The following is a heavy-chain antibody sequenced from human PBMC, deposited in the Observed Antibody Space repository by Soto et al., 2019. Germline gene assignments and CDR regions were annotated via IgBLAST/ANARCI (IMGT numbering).Heavy chain of an antibody. CDR2: ISYDGATQ. Sequence: GGSLRLSCEVSGLTFNTSGMHWVRQAPAKGLEWLAVISYDGATQYYGDTVKGRFTISGDNSKNSLYLQMNSLRAEDTAVYYCVKVHGSGSYNNFPDYLGQGTLVTVSS. CDR1: GLTFNTSG. CDR3: VKVHGSGSYNNFPDY. J-gene: IGHJ4*02. D-gene: IGHD3-10*01. V-gene: IGHV3-30*18.